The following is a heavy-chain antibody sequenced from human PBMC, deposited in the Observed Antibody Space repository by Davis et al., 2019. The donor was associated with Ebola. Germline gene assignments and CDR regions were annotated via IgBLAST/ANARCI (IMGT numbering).Heavy chain of an antibody. Sequence: ASVKVSCKASGYTFTSYGISWVRQAPGQGLEWMGWISPYNGNTNYAQKLQGRVTMTTDTSTSTAYMELRSLRSDDTAVYYCARDLYLYYYYGMDVWGQGTTVTVSS. V-gene: IGHV1-18*01. CDR3: ARDLYLYYYYGMDV. J-gene: IGHJ6*02. CDR1: GYTFTSYG. CDR2: ISPYNGNT.